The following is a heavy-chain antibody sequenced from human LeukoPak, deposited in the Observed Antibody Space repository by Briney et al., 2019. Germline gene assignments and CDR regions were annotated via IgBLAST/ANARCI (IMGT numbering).Heavy chain of an antibody. CDR1: GYTFTSYG. CDR2: MNPNSGNT. J-gene: IGHJ3*02. CDR3: ARWRRDGYNFAFDI. V-gene: IGHV1-8*02. D-gene: IGHD5-24*01. Sequence: ASVKVSCKASGYTFTSYGINWVRQATGQGLEWMGWMNPNSGNTGYAQKFQGRVTMTRNTSISTAYMELSSLRSEDTAVYYCARWRRDGYNFAFDIWGQGTMVTVSS.